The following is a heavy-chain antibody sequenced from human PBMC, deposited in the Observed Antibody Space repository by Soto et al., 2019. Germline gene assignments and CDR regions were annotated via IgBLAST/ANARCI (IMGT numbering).Heavy chain of an antibody. D-gene: IGHD3-9*01. V-gene: IGHV5-10-1*03. CDR2: IDPSDSYT. Sequence: EVQLVQSGAEVKKPGESLRISCKGSGYSFTSYWISWVRQMPGKGLEWMGRIDPSDSYTNYSPSFQGHVTISADKSISTAYLQWSSLKASDTAMYYCATKSGGLRYFDPAAFDIWGQGTMVTVSS. CDR3: ATKSGGLRYFDPAAFDI. CDR1: GYSFTSYW. J-gene: IGHJ3*02.